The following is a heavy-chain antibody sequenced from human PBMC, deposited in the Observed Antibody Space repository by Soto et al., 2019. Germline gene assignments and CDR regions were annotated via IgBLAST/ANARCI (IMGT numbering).Heavy chain of an antibody. V-gene: IGHV3-23*05. CDR2: IRSSSEDT. D-gene: IGHD3-10*01. J-gene: IGHJ4*01. Sequence: PGGALRLSCEASGFSFSSFTMSWVRQAPGKGLEWVARIRSSSEDTFYADSVKGRFTISRDNSKKTVYLQLSTLRADDSAVYYCVKPVEGTASDFGDWGRGTRVTVSS. CDR1: GFSFSSFT. CDR3: VKPVEGTASDFGD.